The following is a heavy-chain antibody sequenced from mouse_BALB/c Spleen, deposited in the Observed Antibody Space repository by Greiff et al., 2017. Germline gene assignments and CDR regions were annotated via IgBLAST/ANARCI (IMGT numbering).Heavy chain of an antibody. D-gene: IGHD2-1*01. CDR1: GFTFSSYA. CDR2: ISSGGSYT. Sequence: EVHLVESGGGLVKPGGSLKLSCAASGFTFSSYAMSWVRQTPEKRLEWVATISSGGSYTYYPDSVKGRFTISRDNAKNTLYLQMSSLRSEDTAMYYCARHADYGNYPWYFDVWGAGTTVTVSS. J-gene: IGHJ1*01. V-gene: IGHV5-9-3*01. CDR3: ARHADYGNYPWYFDV.